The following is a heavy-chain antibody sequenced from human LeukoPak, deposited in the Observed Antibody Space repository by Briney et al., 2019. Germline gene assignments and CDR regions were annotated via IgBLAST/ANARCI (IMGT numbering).Heavy chain of an antibody. J-gene: IGHJ5*02. D-gene: IGHD1-26*01. CDR3: ARAVVGAITNWFDP. CDR1: GGSFSGYY. Sequence: PSETLSLTCAVYGGSFSGYYWSWIRQPPGKGLEWIGEINHSGSTNYNPSLKSRVTISVDTSKNQFSLKLSSVTAADTAVYYCARAVVGAITNWFDPWGQGTLVTVSS. CDR2: INHSGST. V-gene: IGHV4-34*01.